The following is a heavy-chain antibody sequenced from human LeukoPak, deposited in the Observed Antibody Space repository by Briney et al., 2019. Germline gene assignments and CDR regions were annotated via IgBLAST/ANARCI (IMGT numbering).Heavy chain of an antibody. Sequence: ASVKVSCKASGYTFSTYGISWVRQVPGQGLEWMGWISAYNGNTYYAQKLQGRVIMTTDTSTSTAYMELRSLRSDDTAVYYCARDRQDDSNLDYWGQGTLVTVSS. CDR3: ARDRQDDSNLDY. J-gene: IGHJ4*02. V-gene: IGHV1-18*01. CDR2: ISAYNGNT. CDR1: GYTFSTYG. D-gene: IGHD4-11*01.